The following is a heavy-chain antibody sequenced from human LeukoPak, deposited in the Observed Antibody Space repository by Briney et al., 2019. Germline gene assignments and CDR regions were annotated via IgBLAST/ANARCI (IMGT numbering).Heavy chain of an antibody. Sequence: GGSLRLSCAASGFTFSGYWMSWVRQAPGKGLEWVAHIKQDGSEKYYVDSVKGRFTISRDNSKNTLFLQMGSLRAEDMAVYYCARSDTILKTTFDYWGQGTLVTVSS. CDR2: IKQDGSEK. CDR3: ARSDTILKTTFDY. V-gene: IGHV3-7*02. J-gene: IGHJ4*02. D-gene: IGHD2-21*01. CDR1: GFTFSGYW.